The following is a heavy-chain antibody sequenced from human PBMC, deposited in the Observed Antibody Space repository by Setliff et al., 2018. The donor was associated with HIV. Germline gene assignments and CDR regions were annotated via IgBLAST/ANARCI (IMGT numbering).Heavy chain of an antibody. CDR2: IHYSGNT. Sequence: PSETLSLTCTVSGGSISSGGYYWSWIRQHPGKGLEWIGYIHYSGNTYNNPSLNSRISISVDMSKNKFSLKLSSLTAADTAVYYCSRGGLGVVTSFDSWAREPWSPSPQ. CDR1: GGSISSGGYY. J-gene: IGHJ4*02. V-gene: IGHV4-31*03. D-gene: IGHD3-3*01. CDR3: SRGGLGVVTSFDS.